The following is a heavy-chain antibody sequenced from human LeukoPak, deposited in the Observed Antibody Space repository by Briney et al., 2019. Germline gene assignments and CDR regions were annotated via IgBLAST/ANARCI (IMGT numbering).Heavy chain of an antibody. CDR2: MNPKSGNT. V-gene: IGHV1-8*01. Sequence: ASVKVSCKASGGTFSSYAINWVRQATGQGLEWMGWMNPKSGNTGYAQKFQGRVTMTRSTSINTAYMELSGLRSDDTAVYYCARVQRVKFPLKYYFDYWGQGTLVTVSS. D-gene: IGHD3-10*01. CDR1: GGTFSSYA. J-gene: IGHJ4*02. CDR3: ARVQRVKFPLKYYFDY.